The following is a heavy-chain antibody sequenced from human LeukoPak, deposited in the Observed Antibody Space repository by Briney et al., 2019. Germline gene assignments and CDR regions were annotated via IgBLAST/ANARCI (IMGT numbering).Heavy chain of an antibody. CDR1: GGSISSSSYY. CDR3: ARAGYYYYDMDV. J-gene: IGHJ6*02. V-gene: IGHV4-39*01. CDR2: IYYTGAT. Sequence: SETLSLTCSVSGGSISSSSYYWGWIRQPPGKGLEWIGSIYYTGATYYNPSLKSRVTISVDTSKSQFSLKLSSVTAADTAIYCCARAGYYYYDMDVWGQGTTVTVSS.